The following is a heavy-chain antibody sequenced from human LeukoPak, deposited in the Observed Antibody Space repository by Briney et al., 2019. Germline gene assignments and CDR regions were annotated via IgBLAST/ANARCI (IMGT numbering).Heavy chain of an antibody. V-gene: IGHV3-74*01. CDR3: AREILAPGKTHDY. J-gene: IGHJ4*02. CDR2: INDDGSAT. CDR1: GFTFSNYW. Sequence: GGSLRLSCAASGFTFSNYWMHWVRQVPGKGLVWVSRINDDGSATFYADSVKGRFTISRDNAKSTLFLQITSLRAEDTAVYYCAREILAPGKTHDYWGQGTLVTVSS.